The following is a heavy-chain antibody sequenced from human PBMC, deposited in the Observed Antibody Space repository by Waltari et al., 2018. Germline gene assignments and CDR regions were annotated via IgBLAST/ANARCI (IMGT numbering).Heavy chain of an antibody. J-gene: IGHJ4*02. CDR2: IYYSGST. CDR3: ARGRVGAQRRTYYFDY. CDR1: GGSISSYY. D-gene: IGHD1-26*01. V-gene: IGHV4-59*01. Sequence: QVQLQESGPGLVKPSETLSLTCTVSGGSISSYYWLWIRQPPGKGLEWIGYIYYSGSTNYNPSLKSRVTISVDTSKNQFSLKLSSVTAADTAVYYCARGRVGAQRRTYYFDYWGQGTLVTVSS.